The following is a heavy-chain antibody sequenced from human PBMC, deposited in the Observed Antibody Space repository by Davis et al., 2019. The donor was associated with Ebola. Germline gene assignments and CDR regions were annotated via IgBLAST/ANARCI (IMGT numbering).Heavy chain of an antibody. CDR3: AKDRERWLQFHYGMDV. Sequence: GGSLRLSCAASGFTFSGSAMHWVRQASGKGLEWVGRIRSKANSYATAYAASVKGRFTISRDDSKNTLYLQMNSLRAEDTAVYYCAKDRERWLQFHYGMDVWGQGTTVTVSS. V-gene: IGHV3-73*01. CDR1: GFTFSGSA. D-gene: IGHD5-24*01. CDR2: IRSKANSYAT. J-gene: IGHJ6*02.